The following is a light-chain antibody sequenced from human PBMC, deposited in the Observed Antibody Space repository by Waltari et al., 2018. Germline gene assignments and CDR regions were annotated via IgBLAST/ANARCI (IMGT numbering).Light chain of an antibody. Sequence: EFVLTQSPGTLSLSPGERATLSCRASQSVSSNYLAWYQQKPGQAPSLLIYATSTRAAGIPDRFSGSGSGTDFTLTISRLETEDFAVYFCQQFGTTGAAWTFGQGTKVDIK. V-gene: IGKV3-20*01. CDR2: ATS. CDR3: QQFGTTGAAWT. J-gene: IGKJ1*01. CDR1: QSVSSNY.